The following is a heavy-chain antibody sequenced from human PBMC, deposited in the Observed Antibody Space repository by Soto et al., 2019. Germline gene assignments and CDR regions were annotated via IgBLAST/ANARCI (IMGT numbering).Heavy chain of an antibody. CDR2: ISAYNGNT. D-gene: IGHD3-22*01. CDR1: GYALTRDG. J-gene: IGHJ6*03. Sequence: ASVKGSRKGFGYALTRDGVVWVRHAHGQGLEWMGWISAYNGNTNYAQKLQGRVTMTTDTSTSTAYMELRSLRSDDTAVYYCARQSEWPWLLQHCYYFYYMAVWRKGTTVTVSS. CDR3: ARQSEWPWLLQHCYYFYYMAV. V-gene: IGHV1-18*01.